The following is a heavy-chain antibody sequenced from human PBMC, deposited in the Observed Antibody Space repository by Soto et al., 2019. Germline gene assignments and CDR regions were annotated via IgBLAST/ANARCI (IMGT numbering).Heavy chain of an antibody. Sequence: ASVKVSCKASGYTFTSYGISWVRQAPGQGLEWMGWISAYNGNTNYAQKLQGRVTITTDTSTSTAYMELRSLRSDDTAVYYCARSPRFLEWLLHDYWGQGTLVTVSS. V-gene: IGHV1-18*01. D-gene: IGHD3-3*01. CDR3: ARSPRFLEWLLHDY. CDR2: ISAYNGNT. CDR1: GYTFTSYG. J-gene: IGHJ4*02.